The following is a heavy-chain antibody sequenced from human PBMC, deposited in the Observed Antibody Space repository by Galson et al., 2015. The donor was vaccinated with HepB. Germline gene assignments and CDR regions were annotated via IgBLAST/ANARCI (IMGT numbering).Heavy chain of an antibody. CDR3: ARPLYTSIAVAGPKFYYYGMDV. D-gene: IGHD6-19*01. Sequence: SLRLSCAASGFTFSSYSMNWVRQAPGKGLEWVSYISSSSSTICYADSVKGRFTISRDNAKNSLYLQMNSLRDEDTAVYYCARPLYTSIAVAGPKFYYYGMDVWGQGTTVTVSS. J-gene: IGHJ6*02. V-gene: IGHV3-48*02. CDR1: GFTFSSYS. CDR2: ISSSSSTI.